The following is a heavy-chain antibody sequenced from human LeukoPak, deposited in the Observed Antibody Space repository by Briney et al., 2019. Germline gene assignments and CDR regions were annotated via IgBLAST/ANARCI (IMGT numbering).Heavy chain of an antibody. D-gene: IGHD5-18*01. V-gene: IGHV4-39*07. CDR3: ARDGLWIQNAFDI. CDR2: IYYSGST. J-gene: IGHJ3*02. CDR1: GGSISSSSYY. Sequence: PSETLSLTCTVSGGSISSSSYYWGWIRQPPGKGLEWIGSIYYSGSTYYNPSLKSRVTMSVDTSKNQFSLKLSSVTAADTAVYYCARDGLWIQNAFDIWGQGTMVTVSS.